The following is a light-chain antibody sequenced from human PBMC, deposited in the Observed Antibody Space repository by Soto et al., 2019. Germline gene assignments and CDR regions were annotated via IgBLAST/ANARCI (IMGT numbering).Light chain of an antibody. V-gene: IGLV6-57*04. Sequence: NFMLTQPHSVSEAPGKTVTISCTRSSGSIASNYVQWYQQRPGSAPTTVIYEDNQRPSGVPDRFSGSIDSSSTSASLTISGLKTEDEADYYCQSYDSSIYVVFGGGTKLTVL. CDR1: SGSIASNY. CDR3: QSYDSSIYVV. J-gene: IGLJ2*01. CDR2: EDN.